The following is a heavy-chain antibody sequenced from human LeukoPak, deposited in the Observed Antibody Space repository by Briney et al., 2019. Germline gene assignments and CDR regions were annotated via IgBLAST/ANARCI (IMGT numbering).Heavy chain of an antibody. J-gene: IGHJ5*02. V-gene: IGHV4-34*01. CDR1: GGSFSGYY. D-gene: IGHD2-15*01. CDR2: IYYSGST. Sequence: SETLSLTCAVYGGSFSGYYWSWIRQPPGKGLEWIGSIYYSGSTYYNPSLKSRVTISVDTSKNQFSLKLSSVTAADTAVYYCARVGYCSGGSCYDAGFDPWGQGTLVTVSS. CDR3: ARVGYCSGGSCYDAGFDP.